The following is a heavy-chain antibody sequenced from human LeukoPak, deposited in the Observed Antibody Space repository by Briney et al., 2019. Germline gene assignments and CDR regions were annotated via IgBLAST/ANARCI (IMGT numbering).Heavy chain of an antibody. V-gene: IGHV4-39*01. CDR3: ARQGPIVVVENWFDP. Sequence: SETLSLTCTVSGGSLSSSSYYWGWIRQPPGKGLEWIGSIYYSGSTYYNPSLKSRVTISVDTSKNQFSLKLSSVTAADTAVYYCARQGPIVVVENWFDPWGQGTLVTVSS. CDR1: GGSLSSSSYY. J-gene: IGHJ5*02. CDR2: IYYSGST. D-gene: IGHD3-22*01.